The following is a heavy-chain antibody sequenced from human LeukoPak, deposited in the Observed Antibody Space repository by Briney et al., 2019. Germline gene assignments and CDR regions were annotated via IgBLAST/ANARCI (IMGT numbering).Heavy chain of an antibody. J-gene: IGHJ4*02. CDR2: IYSSGST. Sequence: PSETLSLTCTVSGGSISSYYWSWIRQPPGKGLEWIGYIYSSGSTNYNSSLKSRVTISVDTSKNQFSLKLSSVAAADTAVYYCARSGGYSSPQNYWGQGTLVTVSS. CDR1: GGSISSYY. CDR3: ARSGGYSSPQNY. V-gene: IGHV4-59*01. D-gene: IGHD6-19*01.